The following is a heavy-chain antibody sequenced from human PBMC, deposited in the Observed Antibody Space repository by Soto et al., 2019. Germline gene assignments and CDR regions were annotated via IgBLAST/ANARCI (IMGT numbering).Heavy chain of an antibody. Sequence: GGSLRLSCAASGFTFSNFWMHWVRQAPGKGLVWVSRISPDGSTTSYADSVKGRFTISRDNSKNTLTLQMDSLRVDDTAIYYCVRGGTKFSDWGQGTLVTVSS. J-gene: IGHJ4*02. CDR3: VRGGTKFSD. V-gene: IGHV3-74*01. CDR1: GFTFSNFW. D-gene: IGHD1-7*01. CDR2: ISPDGSTT.